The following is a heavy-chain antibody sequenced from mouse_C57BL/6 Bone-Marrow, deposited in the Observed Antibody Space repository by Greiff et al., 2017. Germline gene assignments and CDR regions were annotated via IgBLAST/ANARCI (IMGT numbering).Heavy chain of an antibody. CDR1: GYTFTSYW. Sequence: QVQLQQPGAELVKPGASVKMSCKASGYTFTSYWITWVKQRPGQGLEWIGDIYPGSGSTNYNEKFKSKATLTVDTSSSTAYMQLSSLTSEDSAVYYCARFGTIYYDYDWFAYWGQGTLVTVSA. D-gene: IGHD2-4*01. J-gene: IGHJ3*01. CDR3: ARFGTIYYDYDWFAY. V-gene: IGHV1-55*01. CDR2: IYPGSGST.